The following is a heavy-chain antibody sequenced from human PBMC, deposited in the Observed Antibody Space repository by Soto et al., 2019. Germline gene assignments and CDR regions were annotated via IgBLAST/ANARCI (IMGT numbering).Heavy chain of an antibody. CDR1: GYTFTSYG. V-gene: IGHV1-18*01. CDR3: ARDPPQVSVAGTADY. J-gene: IGHJ4*02. Sequence: QVQLVQSGAEVKKPGASVKVSCKASGYTFTSYGISWVRQAPGQGLEWMGWISAYNGNTNYAQKLQGRVTLTADTSTSTAYMELRSLRSDDTAVYYCARDPPQVSVAGTADYWGQGTLVTVSS. D-gene: IGHD6-19*01. CDR2: ISAYNGNT.